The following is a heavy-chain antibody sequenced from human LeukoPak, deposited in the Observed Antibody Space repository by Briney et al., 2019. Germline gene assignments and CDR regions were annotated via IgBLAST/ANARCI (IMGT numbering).Heavy chain of an antibody. Sequence: GGSLRLSCAASGFTFSSYAMNWVRQAPGKGLEWVSAISGSGGSTYYADSVKGRFTISRDNSKDTLYLQMNSLRAEDTAVYYCAKDLVGDYPRGMDVWGQGTTVTVSS. CDR1: GFTFSSYA. D-gene: IGHD4-17*01. CDR2: ISGSGGST. J-gene: IGHJ6*02. V-gene: IGHV3-23*01. CDR3: AKDLVGDYPRGMDV.